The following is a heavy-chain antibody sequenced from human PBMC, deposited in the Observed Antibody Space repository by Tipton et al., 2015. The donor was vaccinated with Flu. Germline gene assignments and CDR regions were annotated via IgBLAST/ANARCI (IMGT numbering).Heavy chain of an antibody. D-gene: IGHD3-10*01. V-gene: IGHV4-59*01. Sequence: TLSLTCSVSGDSMRSYYWSWIRQPPGKGLEWIGTIYYNGSTDYNPSLSSRLTISVDMSKNQFSPKLTSVTAADTAVYYCARDQTYYYGSSDAFDIWGQGTMVTVSS. CDR1: GDSMRSYY. CDR3: ARDQTYYYGSSDAFDI. CDR2: IYYNGST. J-gene: IGHJ3*02.